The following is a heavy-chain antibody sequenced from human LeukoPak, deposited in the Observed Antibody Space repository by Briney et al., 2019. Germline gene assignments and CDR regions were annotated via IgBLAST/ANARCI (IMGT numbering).Heavy chain of an antibody. D-gene: IGHD2-2*01. CDR1: GYTFTNYG. CDR3: ARTDIVVVPAAIINYYYYYMDV. Sequence: ASVKVSCKASGYTFTNYGINWVRQAPGQGLEWMGWISGYNGNTNYAQKLQGRVTMTTDTSTSTAYMELRSLRSDDTAVYYCARTDIVVVPAAIINYYYYYMDVWGKGTTVTISS. V-gene: IGHV1-18*01. CDR2: ISGYNGNT. J-gene: IGHJ6*03.